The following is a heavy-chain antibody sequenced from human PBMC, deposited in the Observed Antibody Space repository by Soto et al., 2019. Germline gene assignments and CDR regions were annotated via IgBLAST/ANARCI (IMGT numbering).Heavy chain of an antibody. Sequence: QVQLQQSGPGLVKPSQTLSLTCAISGDSVFTDGVAWNWIRQSPSRGREWLGRTWYTSGWNGDSAESVKRRITVTSDTYKNQFSLQLNSVNQEDTALNNYARERNSAFDLWGQGTLVTVSS. CDR2: TWYTSGWNG. CDR3: ARERNSAFDL. J-gene: IGHJ4*02. CDR1: GDSVFTDGVA. V-gene: IGHV6-1*01. D-gene: IGHD6-13*01.